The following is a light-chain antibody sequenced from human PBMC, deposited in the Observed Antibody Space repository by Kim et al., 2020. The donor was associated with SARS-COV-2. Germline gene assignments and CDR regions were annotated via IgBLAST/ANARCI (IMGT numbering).Light chain of an antibody. J-gene: IGLJ2*01. Sequence: GQSVATSGTCTSSAVGAYNYGSLYQQHPGKAPKLIIYELNKRPSGVPDRFSGSKSGNTASLTVSGLQAEDEADYYCSSYAGSNNVLFGGGTQLTVL. V-gene: IGLV2-8*01. CDR1: SSAVGAYNY. CDR3: SSYAGSNNVL. CDR2: ELN.